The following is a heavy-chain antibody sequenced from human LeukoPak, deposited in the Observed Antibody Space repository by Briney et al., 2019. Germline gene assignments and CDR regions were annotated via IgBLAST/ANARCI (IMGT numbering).Heavy chain of an antibody. CDR3: ATGQQLVRWEHLVNNWFDP. Sequence: ASVKVSCKVSGYTLTELSMHWVRPAPGKGLEWMGGFDPEDGETIYAQKFQGRVTMTEDTSTDTAYMELSSLRSEDTAVYYCATGQQLVRWEHLVNNWFDPWGQGTLVTVSS. CDR1: GYTLTELS. V-gene: IGHV1-24*01. CDR2: FDPEDGET. D-gene: IGHD6-13*01. J-gene: IGHJ5*02.